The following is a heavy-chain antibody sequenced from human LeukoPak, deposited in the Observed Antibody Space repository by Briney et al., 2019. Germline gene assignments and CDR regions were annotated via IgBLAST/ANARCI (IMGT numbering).Heavy chain of an antibody. CDR3: ATNPSGPEAY. CDR2: IKQDGSEK. V-gene: IGHV3-7*01. CDR1: GFTFSTYS. J-gene: IGHJ4*02. Sequence: GGSLRLSCAASGFTFSTYSMNWVRQAPGKGLEWVANIKQDGSEKYYVDSVKGRFTISRDNAKNSLYLQMNSLRAEDTAVYYCATNPSGPEAYWGQGTLVTVSS. D-gene: IGHD5-12*01.